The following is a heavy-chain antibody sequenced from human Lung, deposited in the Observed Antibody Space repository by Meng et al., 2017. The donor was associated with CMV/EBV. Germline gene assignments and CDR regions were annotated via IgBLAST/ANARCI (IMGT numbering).Heavy chain of an antibody. V-gene: IGHV3-23*01. Sequence: ASGFCFNSDAMVWVRQAPGKGVGWVSAITGTGDNTYYADSVTRRFTITRDNSKNTLYLQMNSLREEDTAVYYCAKVYGSGSYRNDYWGQGTLVTVSS. CDR2: ITGTGDNT. CDR1: GFCFNSDA. J-gene: IGHJ4*02. D-gene: IGHD3-10*01. CDR3: AKVYGSGSYRNDY.